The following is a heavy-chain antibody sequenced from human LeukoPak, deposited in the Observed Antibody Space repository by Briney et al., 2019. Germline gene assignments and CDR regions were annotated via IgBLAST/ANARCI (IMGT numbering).Heavy chain of an antibody. Sequence: SETLSLTCTVSGGSISISTFYWGWIRQPPGKGLEWIGIISYSGRTYYSPSLKSRVAISVDTSKNQFSLKLSSVTAADTSLYYCARQGCSRTSCYSDCWGQGTLVTVSS. CDR2: ISYSGRT. V-gene: IGHV4-39*01. J-gene: IGHJ4*02. CDR1: GGSISISTFY. D-gene: IGHD2-2*01. CDR3: ARQGCSRTSCYSDC.